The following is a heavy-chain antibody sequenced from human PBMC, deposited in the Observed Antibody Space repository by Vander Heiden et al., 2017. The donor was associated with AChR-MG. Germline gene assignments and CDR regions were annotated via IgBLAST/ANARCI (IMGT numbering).Heavy chain of an antibody. CDR1: GFSFSIFN. CDR2: IGTDSNYI. Sequence: QLVESGGGLVKLGGSLRLSRAASGFSFSIFNMTWIRLSPGKGLEWVSVIGTDSNYIYYTDSVKGRFTVSRDNAMDSLFLQMNNLRAEDSGFYYCARDLSLKGGVAPIWGDAFKVWGQGTLVTVSS. CDR3: ARDLSLKGGVAPIWGDAFKV. V-gene: IGHV3-21*01. D-gene: IGHD7-27*01. J-gene: IGHJ3*01.